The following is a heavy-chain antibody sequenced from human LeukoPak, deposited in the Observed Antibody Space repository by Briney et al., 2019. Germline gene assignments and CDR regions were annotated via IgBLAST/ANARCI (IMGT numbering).Heavy chain of an antibody. D-gene: IGHD2-15*01. V-gene: IGHV1-8*01. CDR2: MNPNSGNT. J-gene: IGHJ4*02. Sequence: ASVKVSCKASGYTFTSYDINWVRQATGQGLEWMGWMNPNSGNTGYAQKFQGRVTMTRNTSISTAYMELSSLRAEDTAVYYCARGLVVAADYYFDYWGQGTLVTVSS. CDR3: ARGLVVAADYYFDY. CDR1: GYTFTSYD.